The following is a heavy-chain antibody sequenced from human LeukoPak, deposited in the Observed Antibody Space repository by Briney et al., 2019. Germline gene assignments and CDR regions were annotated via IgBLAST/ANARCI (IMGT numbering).Heavy chain of an antibody. Sequence: GGSLRLSCAASGFDFSSYGVSWVRQAPGKGLEWVSAITGSGGSTYYADSVKGRFTVSRDNPRNTLYLQMNSLRAEDTAVYYCGKDEQGFGMQTSHWGQGTLVTVSS. CDR2: ITGSGGST. V-gene: IGHV3-23*01. CDR1: GFDFSSYG. CDR3: GKDEQGFGMQTSH. D-gene: IGHD1-14*01. J-gene: IGHJ4*02.